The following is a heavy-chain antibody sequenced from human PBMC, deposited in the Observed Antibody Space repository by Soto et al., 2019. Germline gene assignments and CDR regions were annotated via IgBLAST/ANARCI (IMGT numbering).Heavy chain of an antibody. CDR1: GGSISSRCYY. CDR3: ATINWFDP. J-gene: IGHJ5*02. Sequence: SETLSLTCTVSGGSISSRCYYWVWIRQPPGQGLKWIGTIYYSGSTNYNPSLKSRVTIYVDTSKNQFTLKLSSVAVADTAVYYCATINWFDPWGQGTLVTVSS. V-gene: IGHV4-39*01. CDR2: IYYSGST.